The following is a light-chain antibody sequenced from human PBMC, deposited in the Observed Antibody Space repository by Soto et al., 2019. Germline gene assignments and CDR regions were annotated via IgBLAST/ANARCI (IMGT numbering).Light chain of an antibody. V-gene: IGLV2-18*02. J-gene: IGLJ1*01. CDR2: DVS. Sequence: QSALTRPPSVSGSPGQSVTISCTGTSSDVGSYNRVSWYQQPPGAAPKLLIHDVSYRPSGVPDRFSGSKSGNTASLTISGLQAEDEADYYCSSYTSSSIYVFGTGTKVTVL. CDR1: SSDVGSYNR. CDR3: SSYTSSSIYV.